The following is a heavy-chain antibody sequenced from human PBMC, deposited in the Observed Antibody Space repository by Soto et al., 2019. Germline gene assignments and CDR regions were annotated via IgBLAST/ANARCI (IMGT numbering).Heavy chain of an antibody. D-gene: IGHD3-3*01. J-gene: IGHJ5*02. CDR3: ARSLRFLTWFDP. CDR1: GGSISSYY. V-gene: IGHV4-59*01. CDR2: IYYSGST. Sequence: SETLSLTCTVSGGSISSYYWSWIRQPPGKGLEWIGYIYYSGSTNYNPSLKSRVTISVDTSKNQFSLKLSSVTAADTAVYYCARSLRFLTWFDPWGQGTLVTVSS.